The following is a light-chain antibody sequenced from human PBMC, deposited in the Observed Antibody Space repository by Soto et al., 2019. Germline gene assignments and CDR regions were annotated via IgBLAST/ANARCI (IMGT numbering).Light chain of an antibody. CDR3: QQYTSYSRT. V-gene: IGKV1-5*01. J-gene: IGKJ1*01. CDR2: DAS. CDR1: QSISSW. Sequence: DIQMTQSPSTLSASVGDRVTITCGASQSISSWLAWYQQKPGKAPKLLIYDASSLESGVPSRFSGSGSVTEFTLTISSLQPDDFATYYCQQYTSYSRTFGQGTKVEIK.